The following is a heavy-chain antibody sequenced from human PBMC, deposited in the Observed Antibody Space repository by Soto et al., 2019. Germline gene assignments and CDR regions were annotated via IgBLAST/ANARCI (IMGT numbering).Heavy chain of an antibody. CDR1: GFTFSSYA. Sequence: EVQLLESGGGLVQPGGSLRLSCTASGFTFSSYAMSWVRQAPGKGLDWVSAISGSGSNTYYADSVKGRFTISRDNSKNTLYLQMNSLRDEDTAVYYCAIRYGDNQLPPLWGQGSLVTVSS. V-gene: IGHV3-23*01. D-gene: IGHD4-17*01. CDR2: ISGSGSNT. J-gene: IGHJ4*02. CDR3: AIRYGDNQLPPL.